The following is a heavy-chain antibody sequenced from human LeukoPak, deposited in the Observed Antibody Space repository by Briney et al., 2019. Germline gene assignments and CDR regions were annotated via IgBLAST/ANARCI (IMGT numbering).Heavy chain of an antibody. CDR1: XFTFSSYG. V-gene: IGHV3-23*01. CDR3: XXXRAVVAATGFDY. J-gene: IGHJ4*02. D-gene: IGHD2-15*01. CDR2: ISGSGGST. Sequence: CAASXFTFSSYGMSWVRQAPGKGLEWVSAISGSGGSTYYADSVKGRFTISRDNSKNTLYLQMNRLRDEDTAVYYCXXXRAVVAATGFDYWGQGTLVTVSS.